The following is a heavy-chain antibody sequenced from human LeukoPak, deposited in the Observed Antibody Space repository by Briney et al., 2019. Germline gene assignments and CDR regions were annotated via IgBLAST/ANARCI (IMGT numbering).Heavy chain of an antibody. J-gene: IGHJ4*02. CDR2: IYYDGST. V-gene: IGHV4-59*12. CDR1: GGSISSYY. CDR3: ARSLDGRFDY. Sequence: SETLSLTCTVSGGSISSYYWSWIRQSPGKGLEWIGYIYYDGSTNYNPSLRGRVTISVDTPKNQFSLKLSSVTAADTAVYYCARSLDGRFDYWGQGTLVTVSS. D-gene: IGHD3/OR15-3a*01.